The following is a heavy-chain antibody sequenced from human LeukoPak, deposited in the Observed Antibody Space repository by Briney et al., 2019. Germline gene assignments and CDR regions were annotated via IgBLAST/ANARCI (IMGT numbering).Heavy chain of an antibody. CDR1: GGSISSYY. CDR3: ARGPAARRAYYYYYYMDV. D-gene: IGHD6-6*01. Sequence: SETLSLTCTVSGGSISSYYWGWIRQPPGKGLEWIGSIYYSGSTHYNPSLKSRVTISVDTSKNQFSLKLSSVTAADTAVYYCARGPAARRAYYYYYYMDVWGKGTTVTISS. J-gene: IGHJ6*03. V-gene: IGHV4-39*07. CDR2: IYYSGST.